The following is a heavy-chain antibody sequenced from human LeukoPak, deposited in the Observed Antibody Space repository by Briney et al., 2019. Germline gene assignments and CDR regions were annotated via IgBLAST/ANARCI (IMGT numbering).Heavy chain of an antibody. CDR1: GFTFSSYA. D-gene: IGHD3-16*02. CDR3: AKSRLRLGELSLGSFDY. CDR2: ISGSGGST. Sequence: GGSLRLSCAASGFTFSSYAVSWVRQAPGKGLEWVSAISGSGGSTYYADSVKGRFTISRDNSKNTLYLQMNSLRAEDTAVYYCAKSRLRLGELSLGSFDYWGQGTLVTVSS. J-gene: IGHJ4*02. V-gene: IGHV3-23*01.